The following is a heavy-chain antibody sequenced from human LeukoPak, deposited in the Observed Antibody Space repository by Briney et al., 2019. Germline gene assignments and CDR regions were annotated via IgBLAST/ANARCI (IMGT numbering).Heavy chain of an antibody. Sequence: GGSLRLSCVDSGFTFGSDAMHWVRQAPGKGLEWVSGISSRGSITYYTDSVKGRFTISRDNSKNSLYLQMNSLRAEDTAVYYCAREGTGTTSRWGQGTLVTVSS. CDR1: GFTFGSDA. J-gene: IGHJ4*02. CDR3: AREGTGTTSR. D-gene: IGHD1-1*01. V-gene: IGHV3-23*01. CDR2: ISSRGSIT.